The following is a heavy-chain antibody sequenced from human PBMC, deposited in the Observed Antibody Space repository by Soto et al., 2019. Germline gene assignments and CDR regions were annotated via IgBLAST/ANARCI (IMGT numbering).Heavy chain of an antibody. D-gene: IGHD2-15*01. CDR1: GYTFTSYG. J-gene: IGHJ4*02. V-gene: IGHV1-18*01. Sequence: ASVKVSCKASGYTFTSYGISWVRQAPGQRLEWMGWISAYNGNTNYAQKLQGRVTMTTDTSTSTAYMELRSLRSDDTAVYYCARDHCSGGSCYPSNDDTFDYWGQGTLVTVSS. CDR3: ARDHCSGGSCYPSNDDTFDY. CDR2: ISAYNGNT.